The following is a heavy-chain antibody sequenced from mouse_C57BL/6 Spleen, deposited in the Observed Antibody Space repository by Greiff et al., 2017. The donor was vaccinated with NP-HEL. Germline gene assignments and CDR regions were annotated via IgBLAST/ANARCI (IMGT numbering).Heavy chain of an antibody. D-gene: IGHD1-1*01. CDR2: IHPNSGST. CDR1: GYTFTSYW. Sequence: QVQLQQSGAELVKPGASVKLSCKASGYTFTSYWMHWVKQRPGQGLEWIGMIHPNSGSTNYNEKFKSKATLTVDKSSSTAYMQLSSLTSEDSAVYYCAREGVLLRYLFDVWGTGTTVTVSS. J-gene: IGHJ1*03. CDR3: AREGVLLRYLFDV. V-gene: IGHV1-64*01.